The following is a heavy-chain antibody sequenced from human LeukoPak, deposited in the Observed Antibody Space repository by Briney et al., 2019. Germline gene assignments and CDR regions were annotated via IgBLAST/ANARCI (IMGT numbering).Heavy chain of an antibody. V-gene: IGHV1-2*04. CDR1: GYTFTGYY. CDR3: ARDFRPGRSSIAVAAVSGLFDY. Sequence: ASVKVSCKASGYTFTGYYMHWVRQAPGQGLEWMGWINPNSGGTNYAQKFQGWVTMTRDTSISTAYMELSRLRSDDTAVYYCARDFRPGRSSIAVAAVSGLFDYWGQGTLVTVSS. CDR2: INPNSGGT. D-gene: IGHD6-19*01. J-gene: IGHJ4*02.